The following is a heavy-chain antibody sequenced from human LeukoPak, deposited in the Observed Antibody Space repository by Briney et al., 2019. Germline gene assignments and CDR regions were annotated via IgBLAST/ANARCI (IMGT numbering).Heavy chain of an antibody. CDR3: ARGVRPYYYYYYMDV. Sequence: SETLSLTCTVSGDSITSYFWSWIRQPPGKGLEWVGYIFYSGITNYNPSLKSRVTISVDTSKNQFSLKLSSVTAADTAVYYCARGVRPYYYYYYMDVWGKGTTVTVSS. D-gene: IGHD3-10*01. CDR2: IFYSGIT. J-gene: IGHJ6*03. CDR1: GDSITSYF. V-gene: IGHV4-59*01.